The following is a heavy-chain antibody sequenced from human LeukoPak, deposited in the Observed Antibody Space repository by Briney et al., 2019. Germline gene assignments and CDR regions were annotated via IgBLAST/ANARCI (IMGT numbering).Heavy chain of an antibody. J-gene: IGHJ6*02. Sequence: PGGSLRLSCAASGFTFSSYEMNWVRQAPGKGLEWVSYISSSGSTIYCADSVKGRFTISRDNAKNSLYLQMNSLRAEDTAVYYCAGDCSSTSCYGMDVWGQGTTVTVSS. D-gene: IGHD2-2*01. CDR1: GFTFSSYE. CDR2: ISSSGSTI. CDR3: AGDCSSTSCYGMDV. V-gene: IGHV3-48*03.